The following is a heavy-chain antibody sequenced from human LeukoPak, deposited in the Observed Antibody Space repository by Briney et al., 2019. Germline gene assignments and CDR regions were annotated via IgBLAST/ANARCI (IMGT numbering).Heavy chain of an antibody. J-gene: IGHJ6*02. Sequence: GGSLRLSCAASGLTFSDYGMHWVRQAPGKGLEWVALIWCDGGYKYYADSVKGRFTISRDNSKNTLYLQMNSLRAEDTAVYYCERDKDYYDSSGYHYYYGMDVWGQGSTVTVSS. CDR2: IWCDGGYK. D-gene: IGHD3-22*01. CDR1: GLTFSDYG. V-gene: IGHV3-33*01. CDR3: ERDKDYYDSSGYHYYYGMDV.